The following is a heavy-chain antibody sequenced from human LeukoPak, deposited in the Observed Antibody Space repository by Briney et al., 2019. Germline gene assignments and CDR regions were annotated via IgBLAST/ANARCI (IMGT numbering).Heavy chain of an antibody. V-gene: IGHV3-21*01. Sequence: PGGSLRLSCAASGFTFSSYSMNWVRQAPGKGLDWVSSISSSSSYIYYADSVKGRFTISRDNAKNSLYLQMNSLRAEDTAVYYCARDSGGKYQLRYLTYYDYWGQGTLVTV. CDR3: ARDSGGKYQLRYLTYYDY. J-gene: IGHJ4*02. D-gene: IGHD2-2*02. CDR2: ISSSSSYI. CDR1: GFTFSSYS.